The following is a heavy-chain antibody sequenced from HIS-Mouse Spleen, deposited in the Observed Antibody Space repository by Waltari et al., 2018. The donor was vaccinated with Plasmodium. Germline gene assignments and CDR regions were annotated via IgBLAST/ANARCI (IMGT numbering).Heavy chain of an antibody. CDR3: ASSGSGSYYY. CDR1: GGSFSGYY. CDR2: INHSGST. V-gene: IGHV4-34*01. D-gene: IGHD3-10*01. J-gene: IGHJ4*02. Sequence: QVQLQQWGAGLLKPWETLSLTCGVYGGSFSGYYWSWIRRHPGKGLEWIGEINHSGSTNYNPSLKSRVTISVDTSKNQFSLKLSSVTAADTAVYYCASSGSGSYYYWGQGTLVTVSS.